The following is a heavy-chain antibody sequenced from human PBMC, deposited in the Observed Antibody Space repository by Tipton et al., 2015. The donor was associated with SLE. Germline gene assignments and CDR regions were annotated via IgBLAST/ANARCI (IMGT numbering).Heavy chain of an antibody. D-gene: IGHD6-19*01. V-gene: IGHV4-59*12. Sequence: TLSLTCTVSGGSISSYYWSWIRQPPGKGLEWIGYIYYSGSTNYNPSLKSRVTISVDTSKNQFSLKLSSVTAADTAVYYCARDQWLAQAFDYWGQGTLVTVSS. J-gene: IGHJ4*02. CDR1: GGSISSYY. CDR2: IYYSGST. CDR3: ARDQWLAQAFDY.